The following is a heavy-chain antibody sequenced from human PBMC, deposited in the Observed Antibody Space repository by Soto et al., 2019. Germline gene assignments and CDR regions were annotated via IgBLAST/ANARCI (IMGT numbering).Heavy chain of an antibody. J-gene: IGHJ4*02. CDR2: ISGSGDGT. Sequence: GGSLRLSCAASGFTFSSFALSWVRQAPGKGLEWVSAISGSGDGTDYADPVKGRFTISRDNSKNTLYLQMNSLRAEDTAVYYCAGPGYSSQDYWGQGALVTVSS. V-gene: IGHV3-23*01. CDR3: AGPGYSSQDY. D-gene: IGHD5-18*01. CDR1: GFTFSSFA.